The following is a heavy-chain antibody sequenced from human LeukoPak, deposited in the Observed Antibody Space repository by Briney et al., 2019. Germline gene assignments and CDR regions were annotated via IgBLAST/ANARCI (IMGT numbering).Heavy chain of an antibody. V-gene: IGHV4-34*01. Sequence: SETLSLTCAVYGGSFSGYYWSWIRQPPGKGLEWIGEINHSGSTNYNPSLKSRVTISVDTSKNQFSLKLSSVTAADTAVYYCARDHKPVWRYYDSSAPQGRRGAFDIWGQGTMVTVSS. J-gene: IGHJ3*02. D-gene: IGHD3-22*01. CDR3: ARDHKPVWRYYDSSAPQGRRGAFDI. CDR2: INHSGST. CDR1: GGSFSGYY.